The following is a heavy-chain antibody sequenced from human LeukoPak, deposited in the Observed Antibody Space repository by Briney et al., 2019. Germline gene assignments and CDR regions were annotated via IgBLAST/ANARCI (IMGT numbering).Heavy chain of an antibody. V-gene: IGHV3-23*01. D-gene: IGHD3-10*01. J-gene: IGHJ3*02. CDR2: ITGGRST. Sequence: PGGSLRLSCEASGFTFSTYAMSWVRQAPGKGLEWISGITGGRSTYYADSVKGRFTISRDNSKNTLYLQMNSLRAEDTAVYYCAGTTGTPWAFDIWGQGTIVTVSS. CDR1: GFTFSTYA. CDR3: AGTTGTPWAFDI.